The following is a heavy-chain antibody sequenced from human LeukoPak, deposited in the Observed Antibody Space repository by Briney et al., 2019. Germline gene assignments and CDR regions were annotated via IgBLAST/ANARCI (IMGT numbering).Heavy chain of an antibody. CDR3: ARGVATMVRGVRKYFQH. J-gene: IGHJ1*01. CDR1: GYTFTGYY. Sequence: ASVKVSCKSSGYTFTGYYMHWVRPAPGQGLEWMGWINPSSGGTNYAQKFQGRVTMTRDTSISTAYMELSRLRSDDTAVYYCARGVATMVRGVRKYFQHWGQGTLVTVSS. CDR2: INPSSGGT. D-gene: IGHD3-10*01. V-gene: IGHV1-2*02.